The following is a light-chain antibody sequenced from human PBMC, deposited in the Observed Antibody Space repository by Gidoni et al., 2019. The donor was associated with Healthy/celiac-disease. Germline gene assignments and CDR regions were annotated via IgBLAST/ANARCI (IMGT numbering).Light chain of an antibody. V-gene: IGKV3-11*01. CDR3: QQRSNWPPTWT. CDR2: DAS. Sequence: EIVLTQSTATLSLSPGESATLSCRASQSVSSYLAWYQQKPGQAPRLLIYDASNRATGIPAKFSGSGSGTDFTLTISSLEPEDFAVYYCQQRSNWPPTWTFGQGTKVEIK. J-gene: IGKJ1*01. CDR1: QSVSSY.